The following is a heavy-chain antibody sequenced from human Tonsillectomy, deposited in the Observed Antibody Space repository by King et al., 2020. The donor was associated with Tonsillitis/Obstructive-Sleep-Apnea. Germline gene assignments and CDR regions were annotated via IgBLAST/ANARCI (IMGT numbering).Heavy chain of an antibody. V-gene: IGHV3-7*03. Sequence: VQLVESGGGLVQPGGSLRLSCAASGFTFRTYWMSWVRQAPGKGLEWVANIKEDGNERYYVDSVKGRFTISRDNAENSLYLQMNSLRAEDTAVYYCARERWLFDNWGQGTLVTVSS. CDR2: IKEDGNER. J-gene: IGHJ4*02. D-gene: IGHD2-15*01. CDR1: GFTFRTYW. CDR3: ARERWLFDN.